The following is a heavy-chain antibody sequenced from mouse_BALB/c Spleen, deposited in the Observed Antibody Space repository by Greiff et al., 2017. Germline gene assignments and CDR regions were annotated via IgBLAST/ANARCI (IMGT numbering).Heavy chain of an antibody. CDR1: GFTFSSFG. CDR3: ARSDSWYFDV. CDR2: ISSGSSTI. D-gene: IGHD2-13*01. Sequence: EVKLMESGGGLVQPGGSRKLSCAASGFTFSSFGMHWVRQAPEKGLEWVAYISSGSSTIYYADTVKGRFTISRDNPKNTLFLQMTSLRSEDTAMYYCARSDSWYFDVWGAGTTVTVSS. J-gene: IGHJ1*01. V-gene: IGHV5-17*02.